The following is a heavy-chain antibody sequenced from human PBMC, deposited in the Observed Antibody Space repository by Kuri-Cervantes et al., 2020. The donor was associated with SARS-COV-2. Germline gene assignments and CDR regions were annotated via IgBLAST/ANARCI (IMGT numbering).Heavy chain of an antibody. CDR3: ARGWSGYSLYYFDY. CDR2: ISAYNGNT. D-gene: IGHD3-3*01. J-gene: IGHJ4*02. Sequence: ASVKVFCKASGYTFTSYGISWVRQAPGQGLEWMGWISAYNGNTNYAQKLQGRVTMTTDTSTSTAYMELRSLSSDDTAVYYCARGWSGYSLYYFDYWGQGTLVTVSS. V-gene: IGHV1-18*01. CDR1: GYTFTSYG.